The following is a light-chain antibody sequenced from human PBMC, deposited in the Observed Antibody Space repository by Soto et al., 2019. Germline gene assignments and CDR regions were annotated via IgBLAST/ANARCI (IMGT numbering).Light chain of an antibody. CDR3: QQYGSSPRT. V-gene: IGKV3-20*01. CDR2: GAS. Sequence: EIVLTQSPGTLSLSPGERATLSCRASQSVSSSYLAWYQQKPGQAPGLLIYGASSRATGIPDRFSGSGSGTDFTLTISRLEPEDFAVYYCQQYGSSPRTFGQGTKVVIK. CDR1: QSVSSSY. J-gene: IGKJ1*01.